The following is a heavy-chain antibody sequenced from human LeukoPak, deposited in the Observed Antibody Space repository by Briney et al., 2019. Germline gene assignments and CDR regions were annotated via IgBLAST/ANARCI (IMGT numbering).Heavy chain of an antibody. V-gene: IGHV3-48*01. J-gene: IGHJ3*02. CDR1: GFTFSLYS. Sequence: EGSLRLSCAASGFTFSLYSLNWVRQAPGKGLEWVSYISGSSTIDYADSVKGRFTISRDNAKSSLYLQMDSLRAEDTAAYYCARGVGAFEIWGQGTMVTVSS. CDR3: ARGVGAFEI. CDR2: ISGSSTI.